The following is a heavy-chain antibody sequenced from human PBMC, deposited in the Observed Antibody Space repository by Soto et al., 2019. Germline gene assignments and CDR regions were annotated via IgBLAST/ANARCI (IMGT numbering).Heavy chain of an antibody. CDR1: GFSLTTRAMC. CDR3: ARIPGYYGSQSYTYFDY. Sequence: SGPTLVNPTQTLPLTCTFSGFSLTTRAMCVSWIRQPPGKALEWLALINWDDDKYYNTSLKTRLTISKDTSKNQVVLTMTDMDPVDTATYYCARIPGYYGSQSYTYFDYWGQGTLVTVSS. V-gene: IGHV2-70*01. D-gene: IGHD3-10*01. CDR2: INWDDDK. J-gene: IGHJ4*02.